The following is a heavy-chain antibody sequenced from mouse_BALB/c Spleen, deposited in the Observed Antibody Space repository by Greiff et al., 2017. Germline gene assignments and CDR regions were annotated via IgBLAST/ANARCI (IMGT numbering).Heavy chain of an antibody. Sequence: QVQLQQSGAELARPGASVKLSCKASGYTFTSYWMQWVKQRPGQGLEWIGAIYPGDGDTRYTQKFKGKATLTADKSSSTAYMQLSSLASEDSAVYYCAREGYYYGSSYDDYWGQGTTLTVSS. V-gene: IGHV1-87*01. CDR2: IYPGDGDT. CDR3: AREGYYYGSSYDDY. D-gene: IGHD1-1*01. CDR1: GYTFTSYW. J-gene: IGHJ2*01.